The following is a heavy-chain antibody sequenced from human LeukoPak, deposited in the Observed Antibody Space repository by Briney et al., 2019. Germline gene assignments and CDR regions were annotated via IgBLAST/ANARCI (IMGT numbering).Heavy chain of an antibody. V-gene: IGHV4-61*08. D-gene: IGHD6-19*01. CDR1: GGSISSGGYY. CDR2: IYYSGST. J-gene: IGHJ4*02. Sequence: SETLSLTCTVSGGSISSGGYYWSWVRQHPGKGLEWIGYIYYSGSTNYNPSLKSRITMSVDTSKNQFSLKLSAVTAADTAVYYCARSGGSSGWYYFDYWGQGTLVTVSS. CDR3: ARSGGSSGWYYFDY.